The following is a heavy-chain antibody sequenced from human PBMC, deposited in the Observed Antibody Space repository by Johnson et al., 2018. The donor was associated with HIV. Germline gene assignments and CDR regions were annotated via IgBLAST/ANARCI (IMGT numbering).Heavy chain of an antibody. V-gene: IGHV3-74*02. CDR3: AKVSGYYDSLSAGWAFDI. CDR1: GFSFSSYW. CDR2: INSDGSNT. Sequence: VQLVESGGGLVQPGRSLRLSCAASGFSFSSYWMHWVRQAPGKGLVWVSRINSDGSNTNYADSVKGRFTISRDNAKNTLYLQMNSLRAEDTAGYYCAKVSGYYDSLSAGWAFDIWGQGTMVTVSS. D-gene: IGHD3-22*01. J-gene: IGHJ3*02.